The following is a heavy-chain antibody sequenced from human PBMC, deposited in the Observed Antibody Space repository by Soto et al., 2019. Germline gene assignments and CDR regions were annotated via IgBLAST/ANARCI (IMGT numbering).Heavy chain of an antibody. J-gene: IGHJ6*03. Sequence: PSETLSLTCTVSGGSISSYYWSWIRQPPGKGLEWIGYIYYSGSTNYNPSLKSRVTISVDTSKNQFSLKLSSVTAADTAVYYCARRAYSGSYYYYYYMDVWGKGTTVTVSS. D-gene: IGHD1-26*01. CDR1: GGSISSYY. V-gene: IGHV4-59*08. CDR2: IYYSGST. CDR3: ARRAYSGSYYYYYYMDV.